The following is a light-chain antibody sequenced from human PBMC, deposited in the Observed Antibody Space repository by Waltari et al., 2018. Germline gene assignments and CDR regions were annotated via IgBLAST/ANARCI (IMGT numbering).Light chain of an antibody. J-gene: IGKJ5*01. CDR1: QSVGRY. CDR2: DIS. CDR3: QQRSVWPPVT. Sequence: IVLTQSPGTLSVFPGERATLSCRASQSVGRYLAWYQQRPGQAPRLLIYDISTRATGVPARFSGSGSGTDFTLTIRSPEPEDSAVYYCQQRSVWPPVTFGPGTRLEIK. V-gene: IGKV3-11*01.